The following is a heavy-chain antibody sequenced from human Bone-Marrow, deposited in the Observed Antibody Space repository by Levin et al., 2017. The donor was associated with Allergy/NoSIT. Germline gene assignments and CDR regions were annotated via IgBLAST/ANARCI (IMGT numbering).Heavy chain of an antibody. D-gene: IGHD1-26*01. J-gene: IGHJ6*02. V-gene: IGHV4-38-2*01. Sequence: SETLSLTCAVSGYSISSGYYWGWIRQPPGKGLEWIGSIYHSGSTYYNPSLKSRVTISVDTSKNQFSLKLSSVTAADTAVYYCARVGQGGSYWGYYYYYGMDGWGQGTTVTVSS. CDR1: GYSISSGYY. CDR3: ARVGQGGSYWGYYYYYGMDG. CDR2: IYHSGST.